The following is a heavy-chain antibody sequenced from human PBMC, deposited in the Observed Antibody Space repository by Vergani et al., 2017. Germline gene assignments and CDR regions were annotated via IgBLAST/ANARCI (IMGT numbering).Heavy chain of an antibody. D-gene: IGHD2-21*01. CDR3: VREGSYCGSTTCRNPSYVYYYHMDV. Sequence: QVQLVESGGGVVQPGRSLRLSCTSSGFTFSTYAMHLVRQAPGKGLEWVAIIYYDGRKKYYADSVKARCTISRDNSRNTLDLLMSSLRAEDTAIYYCVREGSYCGSTTCRNPSYVYYYHMDVWGEGTTVTVSS. V-gene: IGHV3-33*01. J-gene: IGHJ6*03. CDR2: IYYDGRKK. CDR1: GFTFSTYA.